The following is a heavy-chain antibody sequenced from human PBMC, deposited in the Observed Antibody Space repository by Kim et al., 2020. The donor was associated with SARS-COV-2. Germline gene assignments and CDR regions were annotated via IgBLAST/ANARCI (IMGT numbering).Heavy chain of an antibody. Sequence: YYADSVKGRFTISRDNSKNTLYLQMNSLRAEDTAVYYCASLSRGDDAFDIWGQGTMVTVSS. J-gene: IGHJ3*02. CDR3: ASLSRGDDAFDI. D-gene: IGHD3-10*01. V-gene: IGHV3-30*01.